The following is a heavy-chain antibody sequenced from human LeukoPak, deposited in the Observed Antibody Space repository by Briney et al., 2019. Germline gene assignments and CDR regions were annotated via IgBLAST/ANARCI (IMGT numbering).Heavy chain of an antibody. J-gene: IGHJ4*02. Sequence: PSETLSLTCTVSGGSIGGSSYYWGWIRQPPGKGLEWIGSNSGSTYYNPSLKSRVTISVDTSKNQFSLKLNSVTATDTAVYYCARHYGPWGQGTLVTVSS. CDR1: GGSIGGSSYY. CDR2: NSGST. V-gene: IGHV4-39*01. CDR3: ARHYGP. D-gene: IGHD3-10*01.